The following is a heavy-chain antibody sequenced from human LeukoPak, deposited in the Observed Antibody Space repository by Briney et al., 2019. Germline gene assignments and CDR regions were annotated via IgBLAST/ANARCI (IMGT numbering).Heavy chain of an antibody. CDR3: AKRAGYSGYVDWFDY. CDR1: GYIFSSYS. J-gene: IGHJ4*02. V-gene: IGHV1-18*01. CDR2: ISADSGNT. Sequence: ASVKVSCKASGYIFSSYSISWVRQAPGQGLEWMGWISADSGNTNYAQMLQGRVTMTTDTSTSTAYMELRGLRSDDTAVYYCAKRAGYSGYVDWFDYWGQGTLVTVSS. D-gene: IGHD5-12*01.